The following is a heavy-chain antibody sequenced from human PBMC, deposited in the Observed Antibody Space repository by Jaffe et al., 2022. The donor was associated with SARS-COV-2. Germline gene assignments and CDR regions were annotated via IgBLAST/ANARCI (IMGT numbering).Heavy chain of an antibody. CDR1: GGTFSSYT. V-gene: IGHV1-69*02. CDR3: ASSGVTGTGGLYGMDV. J-gene: IGHJ6*02. CDR2: IIPILGIA. D-gene: IGHD1-20*01. Sequence: QVQLVQSGAEVKKPGSSVKVSCKASGGTFSSYTISWVRQAPGQGLEWMGRIIPILGIANYAQKFQGRVTITADKSTSTAYMELSSLRSEDTAVYYCASSGVTGTGGLYGMDVWGQGTTVTVSS.